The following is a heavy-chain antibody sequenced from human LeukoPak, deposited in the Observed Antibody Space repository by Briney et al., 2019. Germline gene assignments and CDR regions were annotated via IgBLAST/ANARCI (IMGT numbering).Heavy chain of an antibody. V-gene: IGHV4-39*07. Sequence: PSETLSLTCTVSGGSISSSSYYWGWIRQPPGKGLEWIGSIYYSGSTYYNPSLKSRVTISVDRSKNQFSLELSSVTAADTAVYYCARSIVGATIFDYWGQGTLVTVSS. CDR1: GGSISSSSYY. CDR2: IYYSGST. CDR3: ARSIVGATIFDY. D-gene: IGHD1-26*01. J-gene: IGHJ4*02.